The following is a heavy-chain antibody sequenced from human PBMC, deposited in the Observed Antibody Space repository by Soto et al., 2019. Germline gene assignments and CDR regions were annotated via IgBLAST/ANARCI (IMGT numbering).Heavy chain of an antibody. D-gene: IGHD7-27*01. CDR3: AKVPPAAGEYYFYYMDV. CDR1: GFTFSRDG. J-gene: IGHJ6*03. CDR2: ISYDGSKK. Sequence: GGSLRLSCAASGFTFSRDGMHWVRQAPGKGLVWVALISYDGSKKYYADSVKGRFTISRDNSKNTLYLQMNSLRAEDTAVYYCAKVPPAAGEYYFYYMDVWGKGTTVTVSS. V-gene: IGHV3-30*18.